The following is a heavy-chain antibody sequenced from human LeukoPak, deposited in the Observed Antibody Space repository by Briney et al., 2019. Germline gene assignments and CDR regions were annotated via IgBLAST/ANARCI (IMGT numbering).Heavy chain of an antibody. D-gene: IGHD6-13*01. J-gene: IGHJ3*02. Sequence: GESLKISCQASGYDFTRSWIGWVRQLPGKGLEWMGVIYPDDSFTNYSPSFKGQITITADKSNRTTYLQWTSLKASDTAMYYCARSLTIAAAWPRPSNGAFDIWGQGTMVTVSS. V-gene: IGHV5-51*01. CDR3: ARSLTIAAAWPRPSNGAFDI. CDR1: GYDFTRSW. CDR2: IYPDDSFT.